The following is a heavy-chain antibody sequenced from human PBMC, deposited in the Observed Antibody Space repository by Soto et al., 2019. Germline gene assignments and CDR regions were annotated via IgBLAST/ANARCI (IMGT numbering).Heavy chain of an antibody. Sequence: GGSLRLSCAASGFTFNKYWMSWVRQAPGKGLEWVAVIWYDGSNKYYADSVKGRFTISRDNSKNTLYLQMNSLRAEDTAVYYCARAEDSSTVAYWGQGTLVTVSS. J-gene: IGHJ4*02. V-gene: IGHV3-33*07. CDR3: ARAEDSSTVAY. CDR2: IWYDGSNK. CDR1: GFTFNKYW. D-gene: IGHD6-13*01.